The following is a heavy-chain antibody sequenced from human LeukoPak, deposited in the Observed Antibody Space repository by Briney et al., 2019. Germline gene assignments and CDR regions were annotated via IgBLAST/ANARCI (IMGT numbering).Heavy chain of an antibody. Sequence: GGSLRLSCAASGFTFSSYSMNWVRQAPGKGLEWVSSISSSSSYIYYADSVKGRFTISRDNAKNSLYLQMNSLRAEDTAVYYCATRRGDWHSFDYWGQGTLVTVSS. CDR2: ISSSSSYI. CDR1: GFTFSSYS. CDR3: ATRRGDWHSFDY. V-gene: IGHV3-21*01. D-gene: IGHD1/OR15-1a*01. J-gene: IGHJ4*01.